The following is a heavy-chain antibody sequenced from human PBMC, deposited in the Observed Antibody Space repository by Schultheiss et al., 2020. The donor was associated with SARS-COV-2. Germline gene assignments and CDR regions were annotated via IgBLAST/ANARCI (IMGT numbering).Heavy chain of an antibody. Sequence: SETLSLTCTVSGGSISSYYWSWIRQHPGKGLEWIGYIYYSGSTYYNPSLKSRVTISVDTSKNQLSLKLSSVTAADTAVYYCARDRRYYYGSGTWYNWFDPWGQGTLVTVSS. CDR1: GGSISSYY. D-gene: IGHD3-10*01. V-gene: IGHV4-59*12. CDR3: ARDRRYYYGSGTWYNWFDP. J-gene: IGHJ5*02. CDR2: IYYSGST.